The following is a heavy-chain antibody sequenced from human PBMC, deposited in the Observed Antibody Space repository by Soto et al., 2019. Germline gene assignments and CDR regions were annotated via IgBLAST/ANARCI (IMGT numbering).Heavy chain of an antibody. V-gene: IGHV3-23*01. CDR1: GFTFSSFG. D-gene: IGHD3-16*02. Sequence: EVQLLESGGGLAPPGGSLRVSCATSGFTFSSFGMSWVRQAPGKGLEWVSGIGNGGHTYEADSVRGRFTISRDNSKNSLYLQMDSLRGEDTAVYYCMKSDAGYMDYFQQWGGGTLVAVSS. CDR2: IGNGGHT. CDR3: MKSDAGYMDYFQQ. J-gene: IGHJ1*01.